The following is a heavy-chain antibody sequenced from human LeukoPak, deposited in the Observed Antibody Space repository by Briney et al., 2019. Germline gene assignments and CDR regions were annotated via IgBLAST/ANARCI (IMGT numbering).Heavy chain of an antibody. CDR3: AKGSSRFDN. CDR1: GFTFSSYG. D-gene: IGHD6-6*01. CDR2: IRYDGETK. J-gene: IGHJ4*02. Sequence: GGSLRLSCAASGFTFSSYGMHWVRQAPGKGPEWVAFIRYDGETKYYGDSVKGRFTISRDNSKNTLYLQLNSLKLEDTAVYYCAKGSSRFDNWGQGTLVTVSP. V-gene: IGHV3-30*02.